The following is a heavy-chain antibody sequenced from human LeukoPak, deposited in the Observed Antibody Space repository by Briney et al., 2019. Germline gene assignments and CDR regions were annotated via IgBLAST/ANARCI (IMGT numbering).Heavy chain of an antibody. CDR3: ARETAGGYAFDY. CDR2: IWYDGSNK. D-gene: IGHD2-2*01. CDR1: GFTFSSYG. Sequence: PGGSLRLSCAASGFTFSSYGMHWVRQAPGKGLEWVAVIWYDGSNKYYADSVKGRFTISRDNSKNTLYLRMNSLRAEDTAVYYCARETAGGYAFDYWGQGTLVTVSS. J-gene: IGHJ4*02. V-gene: IGHV3-33*01.